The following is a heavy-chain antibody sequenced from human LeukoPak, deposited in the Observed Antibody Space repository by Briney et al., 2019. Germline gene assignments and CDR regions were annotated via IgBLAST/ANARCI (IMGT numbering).Heavy chain of an antibody. J-gene: IGHJ6*03. CDR3: ARYLSDYVWGSYRYTSYYYMDV. V-gene: IGHV3-21*01. Sequence: GGSLRLSCAASGFTFSSYGMYWVRQAPGKGLEWVTTISSYSSYIHYADSVKGRFTIARDNAKNLLYLQMNSLRAEDTAVYYCARYLSDYVWGSYRYTSYYYMDVWGKGTTVTVSS. CDR1: GFTFSSYG. CDR2: ISSYSSYI. D-gene: IGHD3-16*02.